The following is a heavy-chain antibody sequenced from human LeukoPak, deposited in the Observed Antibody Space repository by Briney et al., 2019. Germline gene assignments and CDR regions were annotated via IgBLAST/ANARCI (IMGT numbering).Heavy chain of an antibody. D-gene: IGHD1-26*01. J-gene: IGHJ4*02. CDR2: IWYDGSNK. CDR3: ARDQVGVGATKPDY. CDR1: GFTFSSYG. Sequence: PGGSLGLSCAASGFTFSSYGMHWVRQAPGKGLEWVAVIWYDGSNKYYADSVKGRFTISRDNSKNTLYLQMNSLRAEDTAVYYCARDQVGVGATKPDYWGQGTLVTVSS. V-gene: IGHV3-33*01.